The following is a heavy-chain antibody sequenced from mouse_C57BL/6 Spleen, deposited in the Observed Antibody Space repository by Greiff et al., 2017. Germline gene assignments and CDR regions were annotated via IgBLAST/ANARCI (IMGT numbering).Heavy chain of an antibody. Sequence: EVQLQQSGPELVKPGASVQISCKASGYTFTDYYMNWVKQSHGKSLEWIGDINPNNGGTSYNQKFKGKATLTVDKSSSTAYMELRSLTSEDSAVYYCARSLSLSYWGQGTTLTVSS. CDR3: ARSLSLSY. D-gene: IGHD6-5*01. CDR1: GYTFTDYY. J-gene: IGHJ2*01. CDR2: INPNNGGT. V-gene: IGHV1-26*01.